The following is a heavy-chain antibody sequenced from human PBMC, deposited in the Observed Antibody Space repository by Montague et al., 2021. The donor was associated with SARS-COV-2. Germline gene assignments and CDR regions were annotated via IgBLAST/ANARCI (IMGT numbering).Heavy chain of an antibody. J-gene: IGHJ4*02. CDR3: ARHANWYWYYFDY. D-gene: IGHD7-27*01. CDR1: GGSISSSY. V-gene: IGHV4-59*08. CDR2: IYHYGSA. Sequence: SETLSLTCSVSGGSISSSYWSWIRQPPGKGLEWIGYIYHYGSAKYNPSLKSRVTISVDTSKNQFSLKLSSVTAVETAVYYCARHANWYWYYFDYWGQGTLVTVSS.